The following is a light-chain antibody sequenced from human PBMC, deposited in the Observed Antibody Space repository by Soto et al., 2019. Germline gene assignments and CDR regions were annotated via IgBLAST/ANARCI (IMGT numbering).Light chain of an antibody. Sequence: DNQATKSPFTLSASVADRVTIPCRASQDINRWLAWYQQKPGKAPKLLIYDASSLESGVPSRFSGSGSGTEFTLTISSLQPDDFATYYCQQYNSYTWTFGQGTKVDIK. J-gene: IGKJ1*01. CDR1: QDINRW. V-gene: IGKV1-5*01. CDR3: QQYNSYTWT. CDR2: DAS.